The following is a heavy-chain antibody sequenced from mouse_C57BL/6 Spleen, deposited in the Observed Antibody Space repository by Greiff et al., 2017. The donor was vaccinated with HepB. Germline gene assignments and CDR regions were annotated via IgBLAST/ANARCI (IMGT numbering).Heavy chain of an antibody. CDR2: IYPGSGST. CDR1: GYTFTSYW. CDR3: ARSPLLRGPFDY. Sequence: QVQLQQPGAELVKPGASVKMSCKASGYTFTSYWITWVKQRPGQGLEWIGDIYPGSGSTNYNEKFKSKATLTVDTSSSTAYMQLSSLTSEDSAVYYCARSPLLRGPFDYWGQGTTLTVSS. V-gene: IGHV1-55*01. J-gene: IGHJ2*01. D-gene: IGHD1-2*01.